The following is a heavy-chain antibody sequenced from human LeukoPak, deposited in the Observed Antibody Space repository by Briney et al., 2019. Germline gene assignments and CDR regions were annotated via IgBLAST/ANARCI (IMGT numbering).Heavy chain of an antibody. V-gene: IGHV3-30-3*01. CDR1: GFTCSSYA. D-gene: IGHD6-13*01. CDR3: ARDQLAIRGYFDY. J-gene: IGHJ4*02. CDR2: ISYDGSNK. Sequence: GRSLRLSCAASGFTCSSYAMHWVRQAPGKGLGWVAVISYDGSNKYYADSVKGRFTISRDNSKNTLYLQMNSLRAEDTAVYYCARDQLAIRGYFDYWGQGTLVTVSS.